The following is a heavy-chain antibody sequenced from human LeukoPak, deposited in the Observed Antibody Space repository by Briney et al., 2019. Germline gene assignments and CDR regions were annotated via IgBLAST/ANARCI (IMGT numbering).Heavy chain of an antibody. D-gene: IGHD3-16*01. Sequence: PGGPLRLSCAASGFPFSSHGMNWVRQAPGKALEWVSGISPSGGITYYTDSVKGRFTISRDNSKNTVSLQMNSLRGDDTAVYYCAKDDAWGRYKDWGQGTLVTVSS. J-gene: IGHJ1*01. CDR3: AKDDAWGRYKD. V-gene: IGHV3-23*01. CDR1: GFPFSSHG. CDR2: ISPSGGIT.